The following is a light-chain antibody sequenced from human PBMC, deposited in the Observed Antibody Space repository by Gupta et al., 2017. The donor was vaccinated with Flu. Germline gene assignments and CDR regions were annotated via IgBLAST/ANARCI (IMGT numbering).Light chain of an antibody. V-gene: IGLV2-14*01. CDR3: SSYTISSTPVV. CDR1: SSDVGGYNY. CDR2: EVS. Sequence: QSALTQPASVSGSPGQSLSISCTGTSSDVGGYNYVSWYQQHPGKAPKLMIYEVSNRPSGVSNRSSGSKSGNTASLTISGLQAEDEADYYCSSYTISSTPVVFGGGTKLTVL. J-gene: IGLJ2*01.